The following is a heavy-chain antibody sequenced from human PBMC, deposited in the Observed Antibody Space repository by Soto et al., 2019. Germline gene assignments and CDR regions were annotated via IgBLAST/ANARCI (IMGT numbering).Heavy chain of an antibody. CDR3: ARDAYGDYFSWFDP. CDR1: GGSFSGYY. J-gene: IGHJ5*02. D-gene: IGHD4-17*01. V-gene: IGHV4-34*01. Sequence: QVQLQQWGAGLLKPSETLSLTCAVYGGSFSGYYWSWIRQPPGKGLEWIGEINHSGSTNYNPSLKSRVTISVDTSKNQFSLKLSSVTAADTAVYYCARDAYGDYFSWFDPWGQGTLVTVSS. CDR2: INHSGST.